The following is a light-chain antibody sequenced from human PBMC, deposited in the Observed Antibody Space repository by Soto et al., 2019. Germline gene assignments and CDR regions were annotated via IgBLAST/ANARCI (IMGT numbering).Light chain of an antibody. J-gene: IGKJ1*01. CDR2: EVS. Sequence: ILMTQTPLSLSIIPGQTASISCKSSQSLLHSDGKTYFYWYVQKAGQAPQPLIYEVSNRFSGVPERFSCNGSRTDFTLKISRVEAYDVGIYYCMQAIEIPWTVVQGTKVEIQ. V-gene: IGKV2D-29*01. CDR1: QSLLHSDGKTY. CDR3: MQAIEIPWT.